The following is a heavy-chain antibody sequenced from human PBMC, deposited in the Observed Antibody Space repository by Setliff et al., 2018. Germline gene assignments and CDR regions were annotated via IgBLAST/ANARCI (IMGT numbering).Heavy chain of an antibody. CDR1: GGGGSFSAYY. Sequence: PSETLSLTCGVSGGGGSFSAYYWSWIRQPPGKGLEWIGEISPGGSTIYNPSLKSRVTMSVDTSKNHVSLKLSSVTAADTAVYYCARAHTWSLPNDNSGYPGWFDPWGQGTLVTVSS. CDR2: ISPGGST. J-gene: IGHJ5*02. CDR3: ARAHTWSLPNDNSGYPGWFDP. D-gene: IGHD3-22*01. V-gene: IGHV4-34*01.